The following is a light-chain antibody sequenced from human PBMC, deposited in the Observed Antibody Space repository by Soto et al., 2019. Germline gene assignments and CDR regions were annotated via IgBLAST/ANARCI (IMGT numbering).Light chain of an antibody. J-gene: IGLJ3*02. CDR2: INI. V-gene: IGLV1-44*01. CDR1: SSNIGSNT. CDR3: AAWDDSLNGWV. Sequence: QSVLTQPPSASGTPGQRVTISCSGSSSNIGSNTVNWYQQLPGMAPKLLIYINIQPPSGVPDRFSGSRSGTSASLAISGLQSEDEADYYCAAWDDSLNGWVFGGGTKVTVL.